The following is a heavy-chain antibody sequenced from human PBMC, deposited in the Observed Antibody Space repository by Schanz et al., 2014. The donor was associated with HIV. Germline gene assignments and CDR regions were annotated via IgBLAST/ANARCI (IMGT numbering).Heavy chain of an antibody. V-gene: IGHV3-21*01. J-gene: IGHJ4*02. CDR1: GFTLSGFW. CDR2: ITSSGSYR. CDR3: ARDRISTVGAPHFDL. Sequence: EVQLVESGGGLVQPGGSLRLSCAASGFTLSGFWMSWVRQAPGKGLEWVASITSSGSYRYYADSVKGQFTISRDNAKKSLYLQMNSLRTEDTAVYYCARDRISTVGAPHFDLWGQGTLVTVSS. D-gene: IGHD1-26*01.